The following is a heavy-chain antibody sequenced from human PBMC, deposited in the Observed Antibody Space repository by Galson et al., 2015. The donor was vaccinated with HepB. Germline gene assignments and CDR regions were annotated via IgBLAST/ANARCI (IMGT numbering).Heavy chain of an antibody. CDR3: ARDSVTTGTTVGPRVPPDFDY. V-gene: IGHV3-7*01. CDR1: GFTFSSYW. D-gene: IGHD1-1*01. CDR2: IKQDGSEK. J-gene: IGHJ4*02. Sequence: SLRLSCAASGFTFSSYWMSWVRQAPGKGLEWVANIKQDGSEKYYVDSVKGRFTISRDNAKNSLYLQMNSLRAEDTAVYYCARDSVTTGTTVGPRVPPDFDYWGQGTLVTVSS.